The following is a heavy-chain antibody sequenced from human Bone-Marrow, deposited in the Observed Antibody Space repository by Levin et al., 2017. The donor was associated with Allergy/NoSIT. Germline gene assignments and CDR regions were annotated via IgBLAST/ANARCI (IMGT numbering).Heavy chain of an antibody. D-gene: IGHD4-17*01. Sequence: GGSLRLSCAASGFTFSSYAMHWVRQAPGKGLEWVAVISYDGSNKYYADSVKGRFTISRDNSKNTLYLQMNSLRAEDTAVYYCARERRIYGDRPNDYWGQGTLVTVSS. J-gene: IGHJ4*02. CDR1: GFTFSSYA. V-gene: IGHV3-30-3*01. CDR2: ISYDGSNK. CDR3: ARERRIYGDRPNDY.